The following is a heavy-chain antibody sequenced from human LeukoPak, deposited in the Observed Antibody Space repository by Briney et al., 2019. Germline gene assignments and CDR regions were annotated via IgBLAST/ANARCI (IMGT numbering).Heavy chain of an antibody. CDR2: IYHSGST. V-gene: IGHV4-4*02. CDR1: GGSISSSNW. D-gene: IGHD2-21*02. Sequence: SGTLTLTCAVSGGSISSSNWWSWVRQPPGKGLEWIGEIYHSGSTNYNPSLKSRVTISVDTSKNQFSLKLSSVTAADTAVYYCARTNKDCGGDCYSGDIAFDIWGQGTMVTVSS. J-gene: IGHJ3*02. CDR3: ARTNKDCGGDCYSGDIAFDI.